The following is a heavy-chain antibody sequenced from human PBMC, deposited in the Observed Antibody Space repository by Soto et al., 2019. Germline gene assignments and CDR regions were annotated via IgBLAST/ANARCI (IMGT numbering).Heavy chain of an antibody. CDR2: IRSSSTYI. V-gene: IGHV3-21*01. J-gene: IGHJ4*02. CDR1: GFSFNDYS. CDR3: ARQTGNQLDS. Sequence: GGSLRLSCAASGFSFNDYSMNWVRQAPGKGLEWVSSIRSSSTYIYYADSVKGRFTISRDNAKESLYLQMNGLRAEDTAVYYCARQTGNQLDSWRQGTLVTVSS.